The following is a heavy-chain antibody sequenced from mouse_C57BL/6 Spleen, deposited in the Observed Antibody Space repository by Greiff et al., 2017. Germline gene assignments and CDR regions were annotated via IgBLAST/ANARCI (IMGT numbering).Heavy chain of an antibody. CDR2: ISYDGSN. Sequence: ESGPGLVKPSQSLSLTCSVTGYSITSGYYWNWIRQFPGNKLEWMGYISYDGSNNYNPSLKNRISITRDTSKNQFFLKLNSVTTEDTATYYCARGIYYDNYYAMDYWGQGTSVTVSS. V-gene: IGHV3-6*01. J-gene: IGHJ4*01. CDR3: ARGIYYDNYYAMDY. D-gene: IGHD2-4*01. CDR1: GYSITSGYY.